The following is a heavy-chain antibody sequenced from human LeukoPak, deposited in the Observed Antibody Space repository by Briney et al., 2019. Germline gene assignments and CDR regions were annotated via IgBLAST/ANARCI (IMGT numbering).Heavy chain of an antibody. J-gene: IGHJ5*02. CDR1: GFTFSSYW. D-gene: IGHD2/OR15-2a*01. V-gene: IGHV3-7*01. Sequence: PGGSLRLSCAASGFTFSSYWMSWVRQAPGKGLEWVANIKQDGSEKYYVDSVKGRFTISRDNAKNSLYLQVNSLRAEDTAVYYCARDSPVILAGGFDPWGQGTLVTVSS. CDR2: IKQDGSEK. CDR3: ARDSPVILAGGFDP.